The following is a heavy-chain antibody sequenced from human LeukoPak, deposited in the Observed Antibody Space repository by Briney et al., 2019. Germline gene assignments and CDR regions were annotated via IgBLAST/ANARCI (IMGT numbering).Heavy chain of an antibody. CDR1: GGSISSYY. D-gene: IGHD6-13*01. J-gene: IGHJ5*02. Sequence: SETLSLTCTVSGGSISSYYWSWIRQPAGKGLEWIGRIYTSVSTNYNPSLKSRVTMSVDTSKNQFSLKLSSVTAADTAVYYCARDYGSSLREDRFDPWGQGTLVTVSS. CDR2: IYTSVST. CDR3: ARDYGSSLREDRFDP. V-gene: IGHV4-4*07.